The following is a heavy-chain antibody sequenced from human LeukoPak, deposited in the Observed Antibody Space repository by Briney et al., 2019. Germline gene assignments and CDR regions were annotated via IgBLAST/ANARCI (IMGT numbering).Heavy chain of an antibody. J-gene: IGHJ5*02. CDR3: ARDRRITIFGVVIVTNWFDP. CDR1: GGSISSSSYY. D-gene: IGHD3-3*01. Sequence: TSETLSLTCTVSGGSISSSSYYWGWIRQPPGKGLEWIGSIYYSGSTYYNPPLKSRVTISVDTSKNQFSLKLSSVTAADTAVYYCARDRRITIFGVVIVTNWFDPWGQGTLVTVSS. CDR2: IYYSGST. V-gene: IGHV4-39*07.